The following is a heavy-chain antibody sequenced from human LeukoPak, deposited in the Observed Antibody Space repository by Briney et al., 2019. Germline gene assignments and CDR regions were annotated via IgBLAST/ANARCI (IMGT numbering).Heavy chain of an antibody. CDR1: GFTFSSYS. J-gene: IGHJ2*01. CDR2: ISSSSSYI. D-gene: IGHD3-22*01. V-gene: IGHV3-21*01. Sequence: GGSLRLSCGASGFTFSSYSMNWVRQAPGKGLEWVSSISSSSSYIYYADSVKGRFTISRDNAKNSLYLQMNSLRAEDTAVYYCARVPPYYYDSSGSWYFDLWGRGTLVTVSS. CDR3: ARVPPYYYDSSGSWYFDL.